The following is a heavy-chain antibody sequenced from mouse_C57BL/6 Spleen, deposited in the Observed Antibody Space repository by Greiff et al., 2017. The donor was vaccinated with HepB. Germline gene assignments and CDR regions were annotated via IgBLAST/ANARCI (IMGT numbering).Heavy chain of an antibody. V-gene: IGHV1-76*01. Sequence: VQLQQSGAELVRPGASVKLSCKASGYTFTDYYINWVKQRPGQGLEWIARIYPGSGNTYYNEKFKGKATLTAEKSSSTAYLQLSSLTSEDSAVYFCAGPNLLLPHYYAMDYWGQGTSVTVSS. CDR1: GYTFTDYY. CDR2: IYPGSGNT. D-gene: IGHD1-1*01. J-gene: IGHJ4*01. CDR3: AGPNLLLPHYYAMDY.